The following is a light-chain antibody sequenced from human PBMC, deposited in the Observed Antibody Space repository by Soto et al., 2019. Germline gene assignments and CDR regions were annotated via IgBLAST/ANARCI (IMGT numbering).Light chain of an antibody. V-gene: IGKV3-20*01. J-gene: IGKJ1*01. CDR1: QSVSSN. CDR3: QQYGSSGT. CDR2: DAS. Sequence: EIVITQSPATLSVSPVERATLSCRASQSVSSNLAWYQQKPGQAPRLLIYDASTRATGIPDRFSGSGSGTDFTLTISRLEPEDFAVYYCQQYGSSGTFGKGNKV.